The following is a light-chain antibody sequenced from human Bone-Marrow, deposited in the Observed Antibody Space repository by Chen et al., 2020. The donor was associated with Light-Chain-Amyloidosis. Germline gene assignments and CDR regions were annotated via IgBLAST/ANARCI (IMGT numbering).Light chain of an antibody. J-gene: IGLJ1*01. V-gene: IGLV2-14*01. CDR1: SSDVGGDNH. Sequence: QSALTQPASVSGSPGQSITISCTGTSSDVGGDNHVSWYQQHPDKAPKLMIYEVTNRPSWVTDRFSGSKSDNTASLTISGLQTEDEADYFCSSYTSTNTLVFGSGTRVTVL. CDR3: SSYTSTNTLV. CDR2: EVT.